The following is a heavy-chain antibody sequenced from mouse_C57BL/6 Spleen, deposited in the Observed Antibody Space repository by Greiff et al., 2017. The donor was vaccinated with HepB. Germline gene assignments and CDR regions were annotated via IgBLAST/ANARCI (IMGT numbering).Heavy chain of an antibody. CDR2: IDPETGGT. Sequence: QVQLKQSGAELVRPGASVTLSCKASGYTFTDYEMHWVKQTPVHGLEWIGAIDPETGGTAYNQKFKGKAILTADKSSSTAYMELRSLTSEDSAVYYCTRYDYEKRYFDYWGQGTTLTVSS. CDR1: GYTFTDYE. J-gene: IGHJ2*01. D-gene: IGHD2-4*01. V-gene: IGHV1-15*01. CDR3: TRYDYEKRYFDY.